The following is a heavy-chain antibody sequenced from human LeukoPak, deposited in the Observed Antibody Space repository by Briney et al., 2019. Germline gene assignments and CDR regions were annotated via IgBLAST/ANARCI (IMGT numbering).Heavy chain of an antibody. CDR3: ARHQYDSSGYYYASPSTPHDY. V-gene: IGHV4-4*02. CDR2: IYHSGST. CDR1: GGSISSSNW. J-gene: IGHJ4*02. D-gene: IGHD3-22*01. Sequence: KPSGTLSLTCAVSGGSISSSNWWSWVRQPPGKGLEWSGEIYHSGSTNYNPSLKSRVTISVDKSKNQFSLKLSSVTAADTAVYYCARHQYDSSGYYYASPSTPHDYWGQGTLVTVSS.